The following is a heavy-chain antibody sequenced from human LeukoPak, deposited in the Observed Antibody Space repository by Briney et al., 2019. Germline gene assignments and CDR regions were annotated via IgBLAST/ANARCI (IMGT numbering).Heavy chain of an antibody. V-gene: IGHV1-18*01. CDR2: ISAYNGNT. D-gene: IGHD3-10*01. CDR1: GYTFTSYG. CDR3: ARGSLLWFGELPHYYYYYGMDV. Sequence: ASVKVSCKASGYTFTSYGISWVRQAPGQGLEWMGWISAYNGNTNYAQKLQGRVTMTTDTSTSTAYMELRSLRSDDTAVYYCARGSLLWFGELPHYYYYYGMDVRGQGTTVTVSS. J-gene: IGHJ6*02.